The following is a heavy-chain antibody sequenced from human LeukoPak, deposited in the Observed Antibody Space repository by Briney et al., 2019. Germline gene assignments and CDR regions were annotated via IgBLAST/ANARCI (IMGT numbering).Heavy chain of an antibody. Sequence: TSVKVSCKASGFTFTSSAVQWVRQARGQRLEWIGWIVVGSGNTNYAQKFQERVTITRDMSTSTAYMELSSLRSEDTAVYYCARGRGSTRLHAFDIWGQGTMVTVSS. V-gene: IGHV1-58*01. J-gene: IGHJ3*02. CDR2: IVVGSGNT. D-gene: IGHD2-2*01. CDR3: ARGRGSTRLHAFDI. CDR1: GFTFTSSA.